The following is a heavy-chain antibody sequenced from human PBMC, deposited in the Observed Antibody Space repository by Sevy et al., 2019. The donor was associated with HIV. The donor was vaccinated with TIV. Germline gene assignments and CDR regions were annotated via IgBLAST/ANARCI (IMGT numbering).Heavy chain of an antibody. CDR3: ARGKNDDFWSGYYYYYYMDV. CDR2: IYYSGST. D-gene: IGHD3-3*01. Sequence: SETRSLTCTVSGGSISSYYWSWIRQPPGKGLEWIGYIYYSGSTNYNPSLKSRVTISVDTSKNQFSLKLSSVTAADTAVYYCARGKNDDFWSGYYYYYYMDVWGKGTTVTVSS. J-gene: IGHJ6*03. CDR1: GGSISSYY. V-gene: IGHV4-59*01.